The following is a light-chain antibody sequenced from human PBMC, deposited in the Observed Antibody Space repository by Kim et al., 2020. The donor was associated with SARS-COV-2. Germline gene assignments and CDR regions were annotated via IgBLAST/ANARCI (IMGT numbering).Light chain of an antibody. V-gene: IGLV1-40*01. J-gene: IGLJ1*01. CDR3: QSYDTSLTGFV. CDR2: GNT. CDR1: SSNSGAGYD. Sequence: SVTISCTGSSSNSGAGYDVHWYQHLPGTVPKLLIFGNTNRPSGVPDRFSGSKSGTSASLAITGLQAEDEADYYCQSYDTSLTGFVFGTGTKVTVL.